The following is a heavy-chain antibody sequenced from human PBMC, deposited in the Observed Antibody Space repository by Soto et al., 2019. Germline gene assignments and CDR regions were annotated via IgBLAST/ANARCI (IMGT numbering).Heavy chain of an antibody. CDR2: INAGNGNT. CDR1: GYTFTSYA. Sequence: ASVKVSCKASGYTFTSYAMHWVRQAPGQRLEWMGWINAGNGNTKYSQKFQGRVTITRDTSASTAYMELSSMRSEDTAVYYCARDAIAVAGKEPAGGWFDYWGQGTLVTVSS. CDR3: ARDAIAVAGKEPAGGWFDY. D-gene: IGHD6-19*01. J-gene: IGHJ4*02. V-gene: IGHV1-3*01.